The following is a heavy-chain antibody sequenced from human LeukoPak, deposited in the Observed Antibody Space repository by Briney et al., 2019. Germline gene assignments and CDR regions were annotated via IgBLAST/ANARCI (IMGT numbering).Heavy chain of an antibody. CDR2: IYYSGST. J-gene: IGHJ4*02. D-gene: IGHD6-13*01. CDR1: GGSISSYY. V-gene: IGHV4-59*12. Sequence: TSETLSLTCTVSGGSISSYYWSWIRQPPGKGLEWIGYIYYSGSTYYNPSLKSRVTISVDTSKNQFSLKLSPVTAADTAVYYCARGGVAAAVIFDYWGQGALVTVSS. CDR3: ARGGVAAAVIFDY.